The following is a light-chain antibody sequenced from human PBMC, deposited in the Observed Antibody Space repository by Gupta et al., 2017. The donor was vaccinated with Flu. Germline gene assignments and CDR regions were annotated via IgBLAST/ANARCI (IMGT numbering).Light chain of an antibody. CDR3: QQGNRFPFA. V-gene: IGKV3-15*01. CDR1: QDLSNY. CDR2: NAS. Sequence: PSPLSVSPGDRATISCRARQDLSNYLAWYQQKPGQPPRLLIYNASTRDTGAPARFSGSGSGTEFTLTISSLQSEDVAVYYCQQGNRFPFAFGQGTKVDIK. J-gene: IGKJ1*01.